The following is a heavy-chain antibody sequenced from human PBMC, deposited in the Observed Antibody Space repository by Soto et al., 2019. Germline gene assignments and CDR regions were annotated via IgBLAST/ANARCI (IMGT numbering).Heavy chain of an antibody. Sequence: QVQLVESGGGVVQPGRSLRLSCAASGSIFRGYGMHWVRQAPGKGLEWVAVIRYDGSNINYADYVMGRFTISRDNSKNMLYMEMNSLRAEDTAVYYCARVGIGGTTFGVYIDYRGQGNLVTVSS. CDR3: ARVGIGGTTFGVYIDY. V-gene: IGHV3-33*01. D-gene: IGHD3-10*02. J-gene: IGHJ4*02. CDR1: GSIFRGYG. CDR2: IRYDGSNI.